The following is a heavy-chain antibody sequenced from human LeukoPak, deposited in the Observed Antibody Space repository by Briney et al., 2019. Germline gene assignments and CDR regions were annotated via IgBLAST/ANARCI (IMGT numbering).Heavy chain of an antibody. J-gene: IGHJ4*02. CDR2: INGYGSST. D-gene: IGHD3-22*01. Sequence: GGSLRLSCAASGFTFSNYWIHWVRQAPGKGLVLVSRINGYGSSTTYADSVKGRFTISRDNSKNTLYLQMNSLRAEDTAVYDCTRWKYDSSGYYYLVCWGQGTLVAVSS. CDR3: TRWKYDSSGYYYLVC. CDR1: GFTFSNYW. V-gene: IGHV3-74*01.